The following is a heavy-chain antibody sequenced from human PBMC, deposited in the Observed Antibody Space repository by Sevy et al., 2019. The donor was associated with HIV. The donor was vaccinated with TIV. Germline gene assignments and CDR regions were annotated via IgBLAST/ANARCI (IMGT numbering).Heavy chain of an antibody. V-gene: IGHV3-48*02. Sequence: GGSLRLSCAASEFTFSYFYMSWVRQVPGKGLDWVSYISSSGTSINYADSVKGRFTISRDNAKNSLYLQMNSLKDDDTAIYYCASSRPYHGMDVWGQGTTVTVSS. CDR1: EFTFSYFY. CDR2: ISSSGTSI. D-gene: IGHD6-6*01. J-gene: IGHJ6*02. CDR3: ASSRPYHGMDV.